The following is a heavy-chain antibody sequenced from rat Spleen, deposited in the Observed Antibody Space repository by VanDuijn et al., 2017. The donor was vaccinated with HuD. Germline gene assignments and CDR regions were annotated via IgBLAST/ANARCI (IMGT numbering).Heavy chain of an antibody. Sequence: EVQLVESGGGLVQPGRSLKLSCAASGFTFSNYGMAWVRQAPTKGLEWVATISYDGSSTYYRDSVKGRFTISRDNTKTTLSLQMNSLRSEDTATYYCTREEQLYWYFDFWGPGTMVTVSS. CDR1: GFTFSNYG. CDR3: TREEQLYWYFDF. D-gene: IGHD1-2*01. J-gene: IGHJ1*01. V-gene: IGHV5-29*01. CDR2: ISYDGSST.